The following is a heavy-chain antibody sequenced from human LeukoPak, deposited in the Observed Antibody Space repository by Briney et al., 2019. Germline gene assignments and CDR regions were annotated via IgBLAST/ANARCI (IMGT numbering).Heavy chain of an antibody. V-gene: IGHV3-21*01. Sequence: GGSLRLSCAASGFTFSSYSMNWVRQAPGKGLEWVSSISSGSSYIYYADSVKGRFTVSRDNAKHSLYLQMNSLRAEDTAVYYCVRDAKRYYDILTGYYNDAFDIWGQGTMVTVSS. CDR1: GFTFSSYS. CDR3: VRDAKRYYDILTGYYNDAFDI. D-gene: IGHD3-9*01. J-gene: IGHJ3*02. CDR2: ISSGSSYI.